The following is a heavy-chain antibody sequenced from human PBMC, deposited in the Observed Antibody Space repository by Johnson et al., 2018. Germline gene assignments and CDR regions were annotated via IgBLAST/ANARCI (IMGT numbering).Heavy chain of an antibody. CDR2: TYYRSKWHH. D-gene: IGHD1/OR15-1a*01. J-gene: IGHJ3*02. V-gene: IGHV6-1*01. Sequence: QVQLQQSGPGLVKHSQTLSLTCAISGDSVSSNSAAWSWIRQSPSRGLEGLGRTYYRSKWHHAYADSVKSRIIINPDTYKNQVSLQLNSVTPADTAVYYCARNILVAFDIGGQGTMVTVSS. CDR3: ARNILVAFDI. CDR1: GDSVSSNSAA.